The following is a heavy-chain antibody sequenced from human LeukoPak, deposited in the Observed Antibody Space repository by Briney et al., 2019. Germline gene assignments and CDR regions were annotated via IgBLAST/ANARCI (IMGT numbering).Heavy chain of an antibody. CDR1: GYTFTGYY. D-gene: IGHD1-26*01. CDR2: INPNSGGT. V-gene: IGHV1-2*02. J-gene: IGHJ5*02. CDR3: ARALSGSYGWFDP. Sequence: ASVKLSCKASGYTFTGYYMHWVRQAPGQGLEWMGWINPNSGGTNYAQKFQGRVTMTRDTSISTAYMELSRLRSDDTAVYYCARALSGSYGWFDPWGQGTLVTVSS.